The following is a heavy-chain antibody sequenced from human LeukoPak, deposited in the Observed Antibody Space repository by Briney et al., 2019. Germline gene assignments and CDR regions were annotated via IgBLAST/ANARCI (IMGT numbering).Heavy chain of an antibody. D-gene: IGHD3-3*01. CDR1: RYTLTELS. CDR2: FDPEDGET. V-gene: IGHV1-24*01. J-gene: IGHJ4*02. Sequence: ASVKVSCKVSRYTLTELSMHWVRQAPGKGLEWMGGFDPEDGETIYAQKFQGRVTMTEDTSTDTAYMELSSLRSEDTAVYYCARGLRERFLEWFPSGPFDYWGQGTLVTVSS. CDR3: ARGLRERFLEWFPSGPFDY.